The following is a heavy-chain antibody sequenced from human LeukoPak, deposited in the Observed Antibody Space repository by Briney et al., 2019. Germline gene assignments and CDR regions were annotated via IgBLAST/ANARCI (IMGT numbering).Heavy chain of an antibody. CDR1: GFTFDDYG. CDR3: AKDDVAAFATGYMDV. CDR2: INWNGGST. J-gene: IGHJ6*03. Sequence: GGSLRLSCAASGFTFDDYGMSWVRQAPGKGLEWVSAINWNGGSTGYADSVKGRFTISRDNAKNSLYLQMNGLRADDTAVYYCAKDDVAAFATGYMDVWGKGTTVTVSS. D-gene: IGHD6-6*01. V-gene: IGHV3-20*04.